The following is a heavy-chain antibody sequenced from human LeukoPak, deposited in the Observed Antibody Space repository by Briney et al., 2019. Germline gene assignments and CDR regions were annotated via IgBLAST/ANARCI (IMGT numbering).Heavy chain of an antibody. Sequence: PSETLSLTCTVSGGSISSYYWSWIRQPPGKGLEWIGYIYYSGSTNYNPSLKSRVTILVDTSKNQFSLKLSSVTAADTAVYYCARIGSSGWAPKYYYYYYMDVWGKGTTVTISS. V-gene: IGHV4-59*01. CDR2: IYYSGST. J-gene: IGHJ6*03. CDR1: GGSISSYY. D-gene: IGHD6-19*01. CDR3: ARIGSSGWAPKYYYYYYMDV.